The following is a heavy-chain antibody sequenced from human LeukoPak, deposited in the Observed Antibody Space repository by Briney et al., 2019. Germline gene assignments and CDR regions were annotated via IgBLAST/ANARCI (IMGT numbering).Heavy chain of an antibody. J-gene: IGHJ5*02. V-gene: IGHV4-59*01. Sequence: PTETLSLTCTVSGGSISSYYWSWIRQPPGKGLEWIGYIYYSGSTNYNPSLKSRVTISVDTSKNQFSLKLSSVTAADTDVYYCARGGDIVVVPAAIGGVDGWFDPWGQGTLVTVSS. CDR2: IYYSGST. CDR3: ARGGDIVVVPAAIGGVDGWFDP. CDR1: GGSISSYY. D-gene: IGHD2-2*01.